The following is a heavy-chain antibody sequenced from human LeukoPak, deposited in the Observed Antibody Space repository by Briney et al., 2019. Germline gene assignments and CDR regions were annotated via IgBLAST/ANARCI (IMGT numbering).Heavy chain of an antibody. CDR2: ISSSGSS. D-gene: IGHD3-22*01. CDR1: GGSFSSSTYY. J-gene: IGHJ4*02. CDR3: TRHGTITIIVLSYFDY. V-gene: IGHV4-61*01. Sequence: SETLSLTCTVSGGSFSSSTYYWSWIRQAPGKGLEWIGYISSSGSSNYNPSLRGRVTISVDTSKNQFSLKLTSVTAADTAMYYCTRHGTITIIVLSYFDYWGQGALVTVSS.